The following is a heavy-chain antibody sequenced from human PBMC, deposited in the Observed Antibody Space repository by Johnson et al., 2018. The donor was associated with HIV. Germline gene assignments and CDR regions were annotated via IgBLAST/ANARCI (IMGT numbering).Heavy chain of an antibody. Sequence: MQLVESGGGLVQPGGSLRLSCAASGFTFSRYWMSWVRQAPGKGLEWVANIKQDGSEQYYVESVKGRFTISRDNAKNSLYLQMNSLRAEDTAVYYCARDGEDSSGWDNFGAFDIWGQGTMVTVSS. CDR3: ARDGEDSSGWDNFGAFDI. J-gene: IGHJ3*02. D-gene: IGHD6-19*01. CDR2: IKQDGSEQ. V-gene: IGHV3-7*01. CDR1: GFTFSRYW.